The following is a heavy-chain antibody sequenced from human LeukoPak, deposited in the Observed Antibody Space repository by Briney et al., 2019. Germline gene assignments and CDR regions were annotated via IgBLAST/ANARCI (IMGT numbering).Heavy chain of an antibody. CDR1: GFTFSSYA. V-gene: IGHV3-23*01. Sequence: PGASLRLSCAASGFTFSSYAMSWVRQAPGKGLEWVSAISGSGGSTYYADSVKGRFTISRDNSKNTLYLQMNSLRAEDTAVYYCARDLHCSSTSCLYYYYYYGMDVWGKGTTVTVSS. CDR2: ISGSGGST. D-gene: IGHD2-2*01. CDR3: ARDLHCSSTSCLYYYYYYGMDV. J-gene: IGHJ6*04.